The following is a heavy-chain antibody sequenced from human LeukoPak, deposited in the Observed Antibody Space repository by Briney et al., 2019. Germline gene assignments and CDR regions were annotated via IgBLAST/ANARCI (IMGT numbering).Heavy chain of an antibody. Sequence: PGRSMRLSCAASGFTYSSYSMNWVRQAPGKGLEWVSSISSSSSYIYYADSVKGRFTISRDNAKNSLYLQMTSLSVEDTAVYYCARDRILHSSGWYGYWGQGTLVTVSS. CDR1: GFTYSSYS. D-gene: IGHD6-19*01. CDR2: ISSSSSYI. CDR3: ARDRILHSSGWYGY. J-gene: IGHJ4*02. V-gene: IGHV3-21*01.